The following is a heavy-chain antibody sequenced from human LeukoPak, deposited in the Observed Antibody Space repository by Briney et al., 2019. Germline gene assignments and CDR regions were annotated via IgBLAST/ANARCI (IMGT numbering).Heavy chain of an antibody. CDR3: AREGGQWLEHDARSYYYYYYMDV. J-gene: IGHJ6*03. D-gene: IGHD6-19*01. V-gene: IGHV4-39*07. Sequence: PSETLSLTCTVSGGSISSSSYYWGWIRQPPGKGLEWIGSIYYSGSTYYNPSLKSRVTISVDTSKNQFSLKLSSVTAADTAVYYCAREGGQWLEHDARSYYYYYYMDVWGKGTTVTVSS. CDR1: GGSISSSSYY. CDR2: IYYSGST.